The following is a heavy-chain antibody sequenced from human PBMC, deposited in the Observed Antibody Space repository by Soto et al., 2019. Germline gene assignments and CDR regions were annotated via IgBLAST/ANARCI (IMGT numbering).Heavy chain of an antibody. J-gene: IGHJ4*02. Sequence: ALVKVSCKASCYTITRYGGSWGRQAPGQGLEWMGWISAYNGNTNYAQKLQGRVTMTTDTSTSTAYMELRSLRSDDTAVSFCATSDPAYSSGFPANYWGQGTLVTVSS. CDR3: ATSDPAYSSGFPANY. CDR1: CYTITRYG. D-gene: IGHD6-19*01. CDR2: ISAYNGNT. V-gene: IGHV1-18*01.